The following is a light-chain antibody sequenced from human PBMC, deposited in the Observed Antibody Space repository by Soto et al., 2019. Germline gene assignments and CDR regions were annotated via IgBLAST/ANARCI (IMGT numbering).Light chain of an antibody. CDR3: QQYDSYSWT. CDR2: DAS. CDR1: RSVSSW. J-gene: IGKJ1*01. Sequence: IQMTQSPSTLSGSIGDRVTITCRASRSVSSWVAWYQQKPGKAPKLLISDASDLERGVPSRFSGKGSGTEFTLTISSLQPEDFATYYCQQYDSYSWTFGQGTKVEIK. V-gene: IGKV1-5*01.